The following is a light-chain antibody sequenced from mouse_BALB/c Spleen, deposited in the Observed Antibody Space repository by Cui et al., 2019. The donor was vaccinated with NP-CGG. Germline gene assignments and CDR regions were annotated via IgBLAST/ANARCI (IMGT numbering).Light chain of an antibody. CDR3: ALWYSTHWV. J-gene: IGLJ1*01. Sequence: QSGVSQVSALTTSPGDTVTLTCRSSTGAVTTSNYANWAQEKPDHLFTGLIGGTNNRAPGVPARFSGSLIGDKAALTITGAQTEDEAIYFCALWYSTHWVFGGGTKLTVL. V-gene: IGLV1*01. CDR1: TGAVTTSNY. CDR2: GTN.